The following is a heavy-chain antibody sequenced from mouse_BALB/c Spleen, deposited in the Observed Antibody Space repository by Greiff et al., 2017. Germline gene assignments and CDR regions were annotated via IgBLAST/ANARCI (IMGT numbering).Heavy chain of an antibody. CDR1: GFTFSSYT. CDR3: TRDDDYGSWFAY. D-gene: IGHD2-4*01. CDR2: ISNGGGST. V-gene: IGHV5-12-2*01. Sequence: EVKLQESGGGLVQPGGSLKLSCAASGFTFSSYTMSWVRQTPEKRLEWVAYISNGGGSTYYPDTVKGRFTISRDNAKNTLYLQMSSLKSEDTAMYYCTRDDDYGSWFAYWGQGTLVTVSA. J-gene: IGHJ3*01.